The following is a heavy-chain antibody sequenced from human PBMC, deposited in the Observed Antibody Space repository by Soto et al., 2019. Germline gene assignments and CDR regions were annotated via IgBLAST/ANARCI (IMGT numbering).Heavy chain of an antibody. CDR3: ARTGPGVLVPAAKVFDP. D-gene: IGHD2-2*01. V-gene: IGHV1-69*12. CDR1: GGTFSSYA. CDR2: IIPIFGTA. Sequence: QVQLVQSGAEVKKPGSSVKVSCKASGGTFSSYAISWVRQAPGQGLEWMGGIIPIFGTANYAQKFQGRVTITADESTSTAYMELSSLRSEDTAVYYCARTGPGVLVPAAKVFDPWGQGTLVTVSS. J-gene: IGHJ5*02.